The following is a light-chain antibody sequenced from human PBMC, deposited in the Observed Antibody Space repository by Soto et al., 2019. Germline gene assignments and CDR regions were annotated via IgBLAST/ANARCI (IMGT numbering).Light chain of an antibody. CDR2: DAS. CDR3: QQRSNWPVT. Sequence: EIVLTQPPATLSLSPGEGATLSCRASQSVSSYLAWYQQKPGQAPRLLIYDASSRATGSPARFSGSGSGTDFTLIISSLEPEDFAVYYCQQRSNWPVTFGLGTKV. CDR1: QSVSSY. V-gene: IGKV3-11*01. J-gene: IGKJ1*01.